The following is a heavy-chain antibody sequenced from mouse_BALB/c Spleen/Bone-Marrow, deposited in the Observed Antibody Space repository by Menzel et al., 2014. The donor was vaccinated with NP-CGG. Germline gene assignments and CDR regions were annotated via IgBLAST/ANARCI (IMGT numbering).Heavy chain of an antibody. D-gene: IGHD2-14*01. J-gene: IGHJ2*01. V-gene: IGHV5-12-2*01. Sequence: EVKLVESGGGLVQPGGSLKLSCAASGFTFSSYIMSWVRQIPEKRLEWVAYISNGGDNTYYPDTVKGRFIISRDNAKNTLCLQMSSLKSEDTAMYYCVRHRYDGYYFDYWGQGTTLTVSS. CDR3: VRHRYDGYYFDY. CDR2: ISNGGDNT. CDR1: GFTFSSYI.